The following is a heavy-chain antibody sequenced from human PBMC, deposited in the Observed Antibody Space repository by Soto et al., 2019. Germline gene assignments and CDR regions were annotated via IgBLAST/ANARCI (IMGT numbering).Heavy chain of an antibody. CDR2: ISYDGSNK. CDR3: ANSIVVVPAPHGGGMLVPAAFDI. J-gene: IGHJ3*02. V-gene: IGHV3-30*18. CDR1: GFTFSSYG. D-gene: IGHD2-2*01. Sequence: GGSLRLSCAASGFTFSSYGMHWVRQAPGKGLEWVAVISYDGSNKYYADSVKGRFTISRDNSKNTLYLQMNSLRAEDTAVYYCANSIVVVPAPHGGGMLVPAAFDIWGQGTMVTVSS.